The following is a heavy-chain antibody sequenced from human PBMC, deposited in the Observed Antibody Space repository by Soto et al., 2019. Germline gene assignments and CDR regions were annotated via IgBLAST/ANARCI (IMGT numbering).Heavy chain of an antibody. CDR3: ARHSLRDWGSGALNI. CDR1: GYSFTSYW. V-gene: IGHV5-51*01. J-gene: IGHJ3*02. D-gene: IGHD3-9*01. Sequence: PGESLKISCKGSGYSFTSYWIGWVRQMPGKGLEWMGIIYPGDSDTRYSPSFQGQVTISADKSISTAYLQWSSLKASDTAMYYCARHSLRDWGSGALNIWGQGTMVTVSS. CDR2: IYPGDSDT.